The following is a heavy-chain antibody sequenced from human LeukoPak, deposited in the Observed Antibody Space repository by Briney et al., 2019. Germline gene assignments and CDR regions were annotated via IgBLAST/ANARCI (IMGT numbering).Heavy chain of an antibody. CDR3: ARAAYYYDSSGYESFDY. Sequence: GASVKVSCKASGYTFTSYYMHWVRQAPGQGLEWMGIINPSGDSTSYAQKFQGRVTMTRDTSTSTVYMELSSLRSEDTAVYYCARAAYYYDSSGYESFDYWGQGTLVTVSS. V-gene: IGHV1-46*01. CDR1: GYTFTSYY. CDR2: INPSGDST. D-gene: IGHD3-22*01. J-gene: IGHJ4*02.